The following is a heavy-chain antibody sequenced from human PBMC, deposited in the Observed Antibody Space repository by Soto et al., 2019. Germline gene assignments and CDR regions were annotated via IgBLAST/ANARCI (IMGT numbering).Heavy chain of an antibody. V-gene: IGHV3-7*04. CDR2: IKEDGSEK. D-gene: IGHD3-10*01. J-gene: IGHJ4*02. Sequence: EVQLVESGGGLVQPGGSLRLSCAASGFTFSSYWMSWVRQAPGKGLEWVANIKEDGSEKYYVDSVKGRFTISRDNAKNSNYLQMNRLRAEGTAVYYVSRATGADKEDYWGQGTLVTVSS. CDR3: SRATGADKEDY. CDR1: GFTFSSYW.